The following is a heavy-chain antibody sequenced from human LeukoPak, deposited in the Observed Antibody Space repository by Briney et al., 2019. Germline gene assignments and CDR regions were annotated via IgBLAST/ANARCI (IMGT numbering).Heavy chain of an antibody. Sequence: RTGGSLRLSCAGSGFTFSTYSMAWVRQAPGKGLEWVSSISGSGGSTQYADSVQGRFAISRDNSKNTLYLQMNSLRVEDTAVYFCARDPNGDYIGTFDMWGRGTMVSVSS. CDR3: ARDPNGDYIGTFDM. CDR1: GFTFSTYS. J-gene: IGHJ3*02. V-gene: IGHV3-23*01. CDR2: ISGSGGST. D-gene: IGHD4-17*01.